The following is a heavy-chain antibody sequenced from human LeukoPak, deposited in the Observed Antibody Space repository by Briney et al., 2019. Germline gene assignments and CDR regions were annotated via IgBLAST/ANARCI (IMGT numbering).Heavy chain of an antibody. V-gene: IGHV3-7*01. CDR1: GFTFSSYW. Sequence: GGSLRLSCAASGFTFSSYWMSWVRQAPGKGLEWVANIKQDGSEKYYVDSVKGRFTISRDNAKNSLYLQMNSLRAEDTAVYYCAREYSGGSPSLGYWGQGTLVTGSS. CDR3: AREYSGGSPSLGY. CDR2: IKQDGSEK. J-gene: IGHJ4*02. D-gene: IGHD1-26*01.